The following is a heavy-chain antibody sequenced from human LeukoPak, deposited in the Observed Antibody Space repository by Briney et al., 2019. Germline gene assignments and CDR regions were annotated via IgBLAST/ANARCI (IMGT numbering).Heavy chain of an antibody. CDR2: IYYSGST. CDR3: TKNYGVGVPADMHYYYMDV. V-gene: IGHV4-30-4*08. Sequence: PSQSLSLTCTVSGGSISSGDYYWSWIRQPRGKGLQWIGYIYYSGSTYYNPSLKSRVTISVDTSKNQFSLNLSSVTPADPDVYSCTKNYGVGVPADMHYYYMDVGPKDTTVTVSS. D-gene: IGHD2-2*01. J-gene: IGHJ6*03. CDR1: GGSISSGDYY.